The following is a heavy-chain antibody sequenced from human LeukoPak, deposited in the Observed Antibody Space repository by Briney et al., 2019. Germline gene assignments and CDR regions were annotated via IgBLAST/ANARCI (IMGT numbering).Heavy chain of an antibody. J-gene: IGHJ6*02. CDR3: AREALTMVRGVSTYYYYYGMDV. CDR2: ISAYNGNT. Sequence: ASVKVSCKASGYTFTSYGISWVRQAPGQGLEWMGWISAYNGNTNYAQKLQGRVTMTTDTSTSTAYMELRSLRSDDTAVYYCAREALTMVRGVSTYYYYYGMDVWGQGTTVTVSS. D-gene: IGHD3-10*01. V-gene: IGHV1-18*01. CDR1: GYTFTSYG.